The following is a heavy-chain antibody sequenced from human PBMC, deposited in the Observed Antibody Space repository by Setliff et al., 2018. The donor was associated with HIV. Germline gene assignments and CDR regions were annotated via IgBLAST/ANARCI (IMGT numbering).Heavy chain of an antibody. J-gene: IGHJ4*02. CDR2: IYYSGST. Sequence: SETLSLTCTLSGGSVSSSGYYWGWIRQPPGKGLEWIGSIYYSGSTYYSPSLKSRVTISVDTSKNQFSLKLSSVTAADTAVYYCASGTSSSEFDYWGQGTLVTVSS. CDR3: ASGTSSSEFDY. CDR1: GGSVSSSGYY. D-gene: IGHD6-13*01. V-gene: IGHV4-39*07.